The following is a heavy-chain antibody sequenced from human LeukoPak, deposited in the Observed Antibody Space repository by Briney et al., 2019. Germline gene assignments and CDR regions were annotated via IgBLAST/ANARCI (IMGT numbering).Heavy chain of an antibody. CDR3: AKDPEWELYYFDY. V-gene: IGHV3-23*01. D-gene: IGHD1-26*01. J-gene: IGHJ4*02. CDR2: ISGSGGST. CDR1: GFTFSSYA. Sequence: AGGSLRLSCAASGFTFSSYAMSWVRQAPGKGLEWVSAISGSGGSTYYADSVKGRFTISRDNSKNTLYLQMNSLRAEDTAVYYCAKDPEWELYYFDYWGQGTLVTVSS.